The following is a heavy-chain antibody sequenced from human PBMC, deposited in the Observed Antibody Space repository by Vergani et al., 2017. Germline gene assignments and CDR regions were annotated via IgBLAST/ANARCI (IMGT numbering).Heavy chain of an antibody. V-gene: IGHV3-9*01. J-gene: IGHJ6*02. CDR2: ISWNSGSI. CDR1: GFTFDDYA. Sequence: EVQLVESGGGLVQPGRSLRLSCAASGFTFDDYAMHWVRQAPGKGLEWVSGISWNSGSIGYADSVKGRFTISRDNSKNTLYLQMNSLRAEDTAVYYCAKDLIFSSYGMDVWGQGTTVTVSS. D-gene: IGHD6-6*01. CDR3: AKDLIFSSYGMDV.